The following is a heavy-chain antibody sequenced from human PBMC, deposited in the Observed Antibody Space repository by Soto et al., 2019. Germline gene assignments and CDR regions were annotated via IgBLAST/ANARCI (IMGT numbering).Heavy chain of an antibody. CDR1: GFTFSTYE. Sequence: EVQLVESGGGLVQPGGSLRLSCAASGFTFSTYEMNWVRQAPGKGLEWISYISSGGATIYYADSVKGRFTISRDNAKNSVYLQMSSLRGEDTATYYCARGYASGWNYYYAMDVWGQGTTVTVS. D-gene: IGHD6-19*01. CDR2: ISSGGATI. CDR3: ARGYASGWNYYYAMDV. V-gene: IGHV3-48*03. J-gene: IGHJ6*02.